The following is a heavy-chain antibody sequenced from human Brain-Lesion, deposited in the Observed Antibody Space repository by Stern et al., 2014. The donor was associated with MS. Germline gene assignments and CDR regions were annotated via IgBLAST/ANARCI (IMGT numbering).Heavy chain of an antibody. J-gene: IGHJ4*02. CDR2: FDPEDGET. Sequence: QVQLVQSGAELKKPGASVKVSCKVSGYTLTELSMHWARQAPRKGLEWMGGFDPEDGETIYAQKFQGRVTMTEDTSTDTAYMELSSLRSEDTAVYYCATLSPGAGGNYYRHFDYWGQGTLVTVSS. CDR3: ATLSPGAGGNYYRHFDY. CDR1: GYTLTELS. V-gene: IGHV1-24*01. D-gene: IGHD1-26*01.